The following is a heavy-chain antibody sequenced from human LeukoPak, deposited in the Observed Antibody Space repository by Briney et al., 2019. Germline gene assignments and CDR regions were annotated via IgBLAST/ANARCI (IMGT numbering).Heavy chain of an antibody. V-gene: IGHV1-2*02. CDR1: GYTFTGYY. Sequence: GASVKVSCKASGYTFTGYYMHWVRQAPGQGLEWMGWINPNSGGTNYAQKFQGRVTMTRDTSISTAYMELSRLRSDDTAVYHCARDPYYDILTGYYKRSWFDPWGQGTLVTVSS. CDR2: INPNSGGT. J-gene: IGHJ5*02. D-gene: IGHD3-9*01. CDR3: ARDPYYDILTGYYKRSWFDP.